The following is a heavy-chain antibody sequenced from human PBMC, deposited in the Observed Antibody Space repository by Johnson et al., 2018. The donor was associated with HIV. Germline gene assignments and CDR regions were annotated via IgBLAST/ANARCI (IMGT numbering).Heavy chain of an antibody. D-gene: IGHD3-10*01. Sequence: QMQLVESGGGVVQPGRSLRLSCAASGFTFSSYGMHWVRQAPGKGLEWVAFISASGGSTHYSDSVKGRFTISRDNSKNTLYLQMNNLRAEDTAVYYCARIGFPFYYGSGGYSHDAFDIWGQGTMVTVSS. V-gene: IGHV3-33*01. CDR3: ARIGFPFYYGSGGYSHDAFDI. J-gene: IGHJ3*02. CDR1: GFTFSSYG. CDR2: ISASGGST.